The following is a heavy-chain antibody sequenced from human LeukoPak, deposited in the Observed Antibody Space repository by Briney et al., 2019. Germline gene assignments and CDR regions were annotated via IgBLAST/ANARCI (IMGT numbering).Heavy chain of an antibody. CDR1: EFSVGSNY. CDR3: AKDSSVYHYDSRNLDY. D-gene: IGHD3-22*01. CDR2: IYSGGST. J-gene: IGHJ4*02. Sequence: GGSLRLSCAASEFSVGSNYMTWVRQAPGKGLEWVSLIYSGGSTYYADSVKGRFTISRDNSKNTLYLQMNSLRVEDTAVYYCAKDSSVYHYDSRNLDYWGQGTLVTVSS. V-gene: IGHV3-66*02.